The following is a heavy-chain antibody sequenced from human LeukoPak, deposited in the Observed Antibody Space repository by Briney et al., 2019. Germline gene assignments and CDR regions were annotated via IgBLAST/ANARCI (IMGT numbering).Heavy chain of an antibody. D-gene: IGHD5-24*01. CDR2: IYSGESDT. CDR3: ARVSLEMRIARNFDY. CDR1: EYSFSSSW. Sequence: GESLTISCKGSEYSFSSSWIGWERQMRGKGLEWMGIIYSGESDTRYSPSFLCQVSISADKSISTAYLQWSSLKASDTAMYYCARVSLEMRIARNFDYWGQGTLVTVSS. J-gene: IGHJ4*02. V-gene: IGHV5-51*01.